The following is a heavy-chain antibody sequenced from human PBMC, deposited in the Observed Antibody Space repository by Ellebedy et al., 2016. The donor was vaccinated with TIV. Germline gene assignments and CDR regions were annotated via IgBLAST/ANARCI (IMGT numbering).Heavy chain of an antibody. D-gene: IGHD3-10*01. Sequence: SGPTLVXPTQPLTLTCTFSGFSLSTSGVGVGWIRQPPGKALEWLALIYWDVDKRYSPSLKSRLTITKDTFKNQVVLTMTNMDPVDTATYYCAHGGSLYGSGSKYNWFNPWGQGTLVTVSS. CDR1: GFSLSTSGVG. CDR3: AHGGSLYGSGSKYNWFNP. V-gene: IGHV2-5*02. J-gene: IGHJ5*02. CDR2: IYWDVDK.